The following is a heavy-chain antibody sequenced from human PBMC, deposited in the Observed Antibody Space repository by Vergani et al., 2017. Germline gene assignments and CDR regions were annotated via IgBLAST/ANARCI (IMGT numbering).Heavy chain of an antibody. CDR1: GFTFDDYA. CDR3: AKAVAPGMVYYGMDV. D-gene: IGHD3-10*01. Sequence: EVQLVESGGGLVQPGRSLRLSCAASGFTFDDYAMHWVRQAPGKGLEWVSGISWNSGSIGYADSVKGRFTISRDNAKNSLYLQMNSLRAEDTALYYCAKAVAPGMVYYGMDVWGQGTTVTVSS. J-gene: IGHJ6*02. CDR2: ISWNSGSI. V-gene: IGHV3-9*01.